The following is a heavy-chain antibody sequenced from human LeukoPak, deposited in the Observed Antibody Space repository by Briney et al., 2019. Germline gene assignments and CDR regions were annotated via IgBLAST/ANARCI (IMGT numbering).Heavy chain of an antibody. CDR3: GRHGSYCYDN. J-gene: IGHJ4*02. D-gene: IGHD2-15*01. CDR2: IKYDGREE. Sequence: GGSLRLSCAASGFTFSSYWMNWVRQAPGRGLEWVANIKYDGREEYYVASLKGRFTISRDNAQSSLFLQMSTLRDEDTAVYYCGRHGSYCYDNWGQGTLVTVSA. CDR1: GFTFSSYW. V-gene: IGHV3-7*05.